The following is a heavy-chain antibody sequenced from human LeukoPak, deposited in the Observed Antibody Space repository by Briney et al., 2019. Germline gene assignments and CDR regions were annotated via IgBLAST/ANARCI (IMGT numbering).Heavy chain of an antibody. CDR3: ARDRLGPSFSVSHFDL. V-gene: IGHV3-20*04. J-gene: IGHJ4*02. CDR2: INYNGAIT. D-gene: IGHD3-3*02. Sequence: GGSLRLSCATSGFTFVDYGLSWVRRFPGKGLNCLCAINYNGAITDYADSVKGRFTISRDNAKNSLYLRMDSLRAEDTALYYCARDRLGPSFSVSHFDLWGQGTLVTVSS. CDR1: GFTFVDYG.